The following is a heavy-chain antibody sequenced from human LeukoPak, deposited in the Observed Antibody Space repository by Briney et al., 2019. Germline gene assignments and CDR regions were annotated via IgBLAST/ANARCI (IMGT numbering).Heavy chain of an antibody. Sequence: SLKVSCEASGYTFTGYYMHWVRQAPGQGLEWVGWINPNGGGTNYAQKFHGSVTMPRDTSISTAYMELSRLRSDDTPVYYCARVRCSSTSCYIFIYWGQGTLVTLSS. CDR2: INPNGGGT. CDR1: GYTFTGYY. V-gene: IGHV1-2*02. D-gene: IGHD2-2*02. CDR3: ARVRCSSTSCYIFIY. J-gene: IGHJ4*02.